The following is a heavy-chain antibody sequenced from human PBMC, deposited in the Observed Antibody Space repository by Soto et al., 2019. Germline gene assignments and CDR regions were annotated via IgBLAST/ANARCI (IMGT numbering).Heavy chain of an antibody. J-gene: IGHJ6*02. V-gene: IGHV3-30-3*01. D-gene: IGHD1-7*01. CDR3: ARGNLDV. CDR1: AFTLSKFV. Sequence: QVQVVESGGGVVQPGKSLRLSCAASAFTLSKFVMHWVRQAPGRGLEWVAVTSNDGSNTFYADSVKGRFTISRDNSKNTVYLKMNSLRTEDPAVYYCARGNLDVWGQGTTVTVSS. CDR2: TSNDGSNT.